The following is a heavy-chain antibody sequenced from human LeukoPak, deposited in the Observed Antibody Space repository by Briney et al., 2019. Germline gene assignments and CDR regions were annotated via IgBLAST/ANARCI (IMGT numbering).Heavy chain of an antibody. J-gene: IGHJ5*02. CDR3: ASGRYCSGCSCYSESWFDP. Sequence: SETLSLTCTVSGFSISSGGYYWRWLRQHPGKGLEWIGYIYYSGSTYYNPSLKSRVTISVDTSKNQFSLKLSSVTAADTAVYYCASGRYCSGCSCYSESWFDPWGQGTLVTVSS. D-gene: IGHD2-15*01. CDR2: IYYSGST. V-gene: IGHV4-31*03. CDR1: GFSISSGGYY.